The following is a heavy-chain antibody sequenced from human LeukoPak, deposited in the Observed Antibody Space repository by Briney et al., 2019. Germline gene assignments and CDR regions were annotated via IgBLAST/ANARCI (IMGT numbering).Heavy chain of an antibody. CDR3: ARHIQIAFRVFRLGWIDP. Sequence: SETLSLTCAVSGYSISSPNWWGWVRQPPGKGLEWIGYIYYTGSIYYNPSLKSRVTMSVDTSKNQFSLKLSSVTAADTAVYYCARHIQIAFRVFRLGWIDPWGQGTLVTVSS. CDR1: GYSISSPNW. V-gene: IGHV4-28*05. J-gene: IGHJ5*02. CDR2: IYYTGSI. D-gene: IGHD3-3*02.